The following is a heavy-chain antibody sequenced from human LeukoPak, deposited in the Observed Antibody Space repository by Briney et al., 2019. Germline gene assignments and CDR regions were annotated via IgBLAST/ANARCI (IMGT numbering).Heavy chain of an antibody. CDR2: IYYSGST. V-gene: IGHV4-59*01. J-gene: IGHJ5*02. Sequence: SETLSLTCTVSGRSISSYYWSWIRQPPGKGLGWIGYIYYSGSTNYNPSLKSRVTISVDTSKNQFSLKLSSVTAADTAVYYCARALVVAATTRFDPWGQGTLVTVSS. CDR3: ARALVVAATTRFDP. CDR1: GRSISSYY. D-gene: IGHD2-15*01.